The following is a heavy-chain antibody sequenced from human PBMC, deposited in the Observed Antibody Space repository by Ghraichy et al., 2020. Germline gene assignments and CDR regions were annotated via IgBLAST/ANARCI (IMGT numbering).Heavy chain of an antibody. V-gene: IGHV3-23*01. CDR3: ARGTYGAYDY. CDR2: ITVRSTNA. CDR1: GFSVSNNA. Sequence: GESLNISCTAPGFSVSNNAMSWVRQTPGKGLEWVSTITVRSTNAYYADSVKGRFSISRDNSKNTLFLQMNSLRVEDTAVYYCARGTYGAYDYWGQGTLVTVSS. J-gene: IGHJ4*02. D-gene: IGHD4-17*01.